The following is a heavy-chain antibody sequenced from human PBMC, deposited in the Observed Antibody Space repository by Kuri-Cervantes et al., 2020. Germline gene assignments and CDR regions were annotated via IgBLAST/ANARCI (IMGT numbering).Heavy chain of an antibody. CDR3: ARETVIAALDY. CDR1: GFTFSSYG. J-gene: IGHJ4*02. V-gene: IGHV1-3*01. D-gene: IGHD6-13*01. CDR2: INAGNGYT. Sequence: GESLKISCAASGFTFSSYGMHWVRQAPGQRLEWMGWINAGNGYTKYSQKFQGRVTITGDTSASTAYMEVSSLGSEDTAVYYCARETVIAALDYWGQGTLVTVSS.